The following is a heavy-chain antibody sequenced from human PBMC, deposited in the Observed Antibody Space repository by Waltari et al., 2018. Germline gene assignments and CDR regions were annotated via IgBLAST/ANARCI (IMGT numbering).Heavy chain of an antibody. V-gene: IGHV4-30-2*01. Sequence: QLQLQESGSGLVKPSQTLSLTCAVSGGSISSGGYSWSGIRQPPGKGLEWIGYIYHSGSTYYNPSRKSRVTISVDRSKNQFSLKMSSVTAADTAVYYCARDSSGWYDYWGQGTLVTVSS. D-gene: IGHD6-19*01. CDR3: ARDSSGWYDY. J-gene: IGHJ4*02. CDR2: IYHSGST. CDR1: GGSISSGGYS.